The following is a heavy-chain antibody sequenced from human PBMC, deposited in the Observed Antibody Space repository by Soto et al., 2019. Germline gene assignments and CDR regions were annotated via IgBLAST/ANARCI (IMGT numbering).Heavy chain of an antibody. Sequence: SATLSLTCAVSGYSISSGYYWGWIRQPPGKGLEWIGSIYHSGSTYYNPSLKSRVNISVDTSKNQFSLKLSSVTAADTAVYYCAREDGSFYWFDPWGQGTLVTDSS. D-gene: IGHD6-13*01. J-gene: IGHJ5*02. CDR1: GYSISSGYY. CDR3: AREDGSFYWFDP. CDR2: IYHSGST. V-gene: IGHV4-38-2*02.